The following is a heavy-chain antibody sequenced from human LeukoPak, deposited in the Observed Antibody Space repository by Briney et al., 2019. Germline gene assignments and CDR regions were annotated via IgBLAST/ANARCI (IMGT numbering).Heavy chain of an antibody. Sequence: GGSLRLSCAASGFTFSSYAMSWVRQAPGKGLEWVSAISGSGGSTYYADSVKGRFTISRDNSKNTLYLQMNSLRAEDTAVYYCASGDIVVVPAARYGMDVGGKGTTVTVSS. D-gene: IGHD2-2*01. CDR3: ASGDIVVVPAARYGMDV. J-gene: IGHJ6*04. V-gene: IGHV3-23*01. CDR1: GFTFSSYA. CDR2: ISGSGGST.